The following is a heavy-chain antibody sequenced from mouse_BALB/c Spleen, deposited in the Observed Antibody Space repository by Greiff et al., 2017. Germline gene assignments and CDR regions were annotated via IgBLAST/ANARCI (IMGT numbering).Heavy chain of an antibody. Sequence: EVKVEESGGGLVKPGGSLKLSCAASGFTFSDYYMYWVRQTPEKRLEWVATISDGGSYTYYPDSVKGRFTISRDNAKNNLYLQMSSLKSEDTAMYYCAREEYYGSSSFAYWGQGTLVTVSA. V-gene: IGHV5-4*02. CDR3: AREEYYGSSSFAY. CDR2: ISDGGSYT. CDR1: GFTFSDYY. D-gene: IGHD1-1*01. J-gene: IGHJ3*01.